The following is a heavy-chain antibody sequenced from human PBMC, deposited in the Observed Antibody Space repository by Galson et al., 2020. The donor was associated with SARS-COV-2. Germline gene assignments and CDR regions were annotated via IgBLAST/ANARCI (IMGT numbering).Heavy chain of an antibody. D-gene: IGHD3-10*01. J-gene: IGHJ6*02. V-gene: IGHV4-31*03. CDR2: IYYSGRP. Sequence: ASETLSLTCTVSGGSISSGGYYWSWIRPHPGKGMEWIGSIYYSGRPHYNPSLKSRDTISVDTSKNQFSLKLSSVTAADTAVYYCARDAVLLWCGEPLRYYGMDVWGQGTTVTVSS. CDR1: GGSISSGGYY. CDR3: ARDAVLLWCGEPLRYYGMDV.